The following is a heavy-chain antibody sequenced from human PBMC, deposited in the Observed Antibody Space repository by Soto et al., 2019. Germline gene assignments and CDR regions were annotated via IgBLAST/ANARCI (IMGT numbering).Heavy chain of an antibody. D-gene: IGHD2-15*01. Sequence: PGESLKISCKGSGYSFTSYWIGWVRQMPGKGLEWMGIIYPGDSDIRYSPSFQGKVTISADKSITTAYLQWSSLKAADTAMYYCVRSGTSSGRFSDCWGQGTLVTVSS. J-gene: IGHJ4*02. CDR1: GYSFTSYW. CDR2: IYPGDSDI. CDR3: VRSGTSSGRFSDC. V-gene: IGHV5-51*01.